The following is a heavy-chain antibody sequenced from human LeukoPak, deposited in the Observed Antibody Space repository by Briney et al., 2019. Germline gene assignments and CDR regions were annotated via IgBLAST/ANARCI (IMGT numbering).Heavy chain of an antibody. CDR2: ISGSGGST. CDR1: GFTFSSYA. V-gene: IGHV3-23*01. J-gene: IGHJ4*02. D-gene: IGHD6-19*01. CDR3: AKRSSGWYHVPSFEY. Sequence: PGGSLRLSCAASGFTFSSYAMSWVRQAPGKGLEWVSAISGSGGSTYYADSVKGRFTISRDNSKNTLYLQMNSLRAEDTAVYYCAKRSSGWYHVPSFEYWGRGTLVTVSS.